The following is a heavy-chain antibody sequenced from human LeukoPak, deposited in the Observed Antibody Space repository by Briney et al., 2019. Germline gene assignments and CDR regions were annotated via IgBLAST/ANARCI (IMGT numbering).Heavy chain of an antibody. CDR1: GFTFSSYS. D-gene: IGHD5-18*01. CDR3: ASSWIQLGLHRDY. J-gene: IGHJ4*02. Sequence: GGSLRLSCAASGFTFSSYSMNWVRQAPGKGLEWVSYISSSSSTIYYADSVKGRFTISRDNAKNSLYLQMNSLRAGDTAVYYCASSWIQLGLHRDYWGQGTLVTVSS. CDR2: ISSSSSTI. V-gene: IGHV3-48*04.